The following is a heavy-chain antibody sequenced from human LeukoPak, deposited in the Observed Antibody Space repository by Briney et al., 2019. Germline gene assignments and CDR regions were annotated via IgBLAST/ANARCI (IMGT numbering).Heavy chain of an antibody. Sequence: GESLKISCKGSGYSFTSYWIGWVRQMPGKGLEWMGIIYPGDSDNRYSPSFQGQVTISADKSISTAHLQWSRLKASDTGIYYCASSSSSSYYYYDMDVWGQGTTVTVSS. CDR2: IYPGDSDN. J-gene: IGHJ6*02. V-gene: IGHV5-51*01. CDR3: ASSSSSSYYYYDMDV. D-gene: IGHD6-13*01. CDR1: GYSFTSYW.